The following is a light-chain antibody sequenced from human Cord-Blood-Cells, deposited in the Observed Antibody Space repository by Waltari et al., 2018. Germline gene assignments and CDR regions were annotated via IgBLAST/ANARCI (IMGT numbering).Light chain of an antibody. J-gene: IGLJ1*01. CDR1: SSEVGGYNY. CDR2: DVS. V-gene: IGLV2-14*03. Sequence: QSALTQPASVSGSPGQSSTISCTGTSSEVGGYNYVSWYPQHPVKAPKLMIYDVSTRPSGLSNRFAGSKSGNTASLTISGLQAEDEADYYCSSYTSSSTYVFGTGTKVTVL. CDR3: SSYTSSSTYV.